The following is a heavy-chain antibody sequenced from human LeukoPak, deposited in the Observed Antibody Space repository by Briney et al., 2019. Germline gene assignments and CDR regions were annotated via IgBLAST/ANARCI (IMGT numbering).Heavy chain of an antibody. Sequence: GGSLRLSCAASGFTFSSYSMNWVRQAPGKGLEWVSSISSSSNYIYYADSVKGRFTISRDNAKNSLYLQMNSLRAEDTAVYYCARDPVPSYGSGSYFDYWGQGTLVTVSS. D-gene: IGHD3-10*01. V-gene: IGHV3-21*01. CDR2: ISSSSNYI. J-gene: IGHJ4*02. CDR3: ARDPVPSYGSGSYFDY. CDR1: GFTFSSYS.